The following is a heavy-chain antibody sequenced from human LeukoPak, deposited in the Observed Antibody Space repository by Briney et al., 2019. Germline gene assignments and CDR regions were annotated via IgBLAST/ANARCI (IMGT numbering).Heavy chain of an antibody. CDR3: ARHSLVSGYIIGDYGMDV. J-gene: IGHJ6*02. D-gene: IGHD5-12*01. CDR2: ISKSGST. CDR1: GGSISGYY. V-gene: IGHV4-59*08. Sequence: PSETLSLTCTVSGGSISGYYWTWIRQPPGRGLEWIGSISKSGSTYYNPSLKSRVTISVDTSKNQFSLKLSSVTAAETAAYFCARHSLVSGYIIGDYGMDVWGQGTTVTVSS.